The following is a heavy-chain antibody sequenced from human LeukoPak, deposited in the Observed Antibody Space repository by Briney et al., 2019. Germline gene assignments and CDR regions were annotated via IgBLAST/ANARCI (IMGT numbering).Heavy chain of an antibody. J-gene: IGHJ3*02. V-gene: IGHV3-21*01. CDR2: ISSSSSYI. Sequence: PGGSLRLSCAASGFTFSSYEINWVRQAPGKGLEWVSSISSSSSYIYYADSVKGRFTISRDNAKNSLYLQMNSLRAEDTAVYYCARDSGNYLDAFDIWGQGTMVTVSS. CDR3: ARDSGNYLDAFDI. D-gene: IGHD1-7*01. CDR1: GFTFSSYE.